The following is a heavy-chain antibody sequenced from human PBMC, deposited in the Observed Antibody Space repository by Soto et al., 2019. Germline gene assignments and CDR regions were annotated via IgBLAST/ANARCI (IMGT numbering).Heavy chain of an antibody. CDR1: GFTFGTSA. CDR2: IVVGTGNT. V-gene: IGHV1-58*02. J-gene: IGHJ5*02. CDR3: AADREPTYQYKWVDP. D-gene: IGHD1-1*01. Sequence: QMQLVQSGPEVKKPGTSVKVSCKASGFTFGTSAIQWVRQTRGHRLEWIGWIVVGTGNTNYAQKFQERVTITRDMSTSTTYMELDRLISEDTAVYYCAADREPTYQYKWVDPCGKGTLVTVSS.